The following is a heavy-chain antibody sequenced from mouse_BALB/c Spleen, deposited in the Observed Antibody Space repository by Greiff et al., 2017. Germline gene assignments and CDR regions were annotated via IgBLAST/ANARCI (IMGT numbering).Heavy chain of an antibody. V-gene: IGHV5-9-4*01. D-gene: IGHD2-14*01. J-gene: IGHJ4*01. CDR1: GFTFSSYA. CDR2: ISSGGSYT. CDR3: ARDLTIGTTVYYAMDY. Sequence: EVNLVESGGGLVKPGGSLKLSCAASGFTFSSYAMSWVRQSPEKRLEWVAEISSGGSYTYYPDTVTGRFTISRDNAKNTLYLEMSSLRSEDTAMYYCARDLTIGTTVYYAMDYWGQGTSVTVSS.